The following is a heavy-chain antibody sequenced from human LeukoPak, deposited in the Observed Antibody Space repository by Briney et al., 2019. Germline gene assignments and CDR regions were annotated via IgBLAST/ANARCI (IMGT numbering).Heavy chain of an antibody. Sequence: PGGSLRLSCAASGFTFNNYWLTWVRQAPGKGLEWVAKISQDGNEKYYVDSVKGRFTISRDSGKNSLYLQMNSLRVEDTAVYYCARAVGSSGCDYWGQGTLVTVSS. CDR2: ISQDGNEK. CDR3: ARAVGSSGCDY. J-gene: IGHJ4*02. V-gene: IGHV3-7*01. D-gene: IGHD3-22*01. CDR1: GFTFNNYW.